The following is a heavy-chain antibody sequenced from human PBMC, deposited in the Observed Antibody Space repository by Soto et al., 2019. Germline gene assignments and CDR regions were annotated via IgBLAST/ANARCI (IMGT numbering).Heavy chain of an antibody. CDR1: GGSISSYY. J-gene: IGHJ5*02. D-gene: IGHD2-2*01. CDR3: ARIGYCSSTSCYGEFGNWFDP. CDR2: IYYSGST. Sequence: SETLSLTCTVSGGSISSYYWSWIRQPPGKGLEWIGYIYYSGSTNYNPSLKSRVTISVDTSKNQFSLKLSSVTAADTAVYYCARIGYCSSTSCYGEFGNWFDPWGQGTLVTVSS. V-gene: IGHV4-59*08.